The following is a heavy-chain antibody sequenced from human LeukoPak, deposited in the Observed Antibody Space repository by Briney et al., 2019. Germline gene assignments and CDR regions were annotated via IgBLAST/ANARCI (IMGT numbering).Heavy chain of an antibody. D-gene: IGHD1-1*01. V-gene: IGHV3-53*01. CDR3: ARDNSGSIDY. CDR1: GFIVSSNY. CDR2: IYSGERT. Sequence: GGSLRLSCVASGFIVSSNYMSWVRQAPGKGLEWVSIIYSGERTHYADSVKGRSIISRDNSKNTLYLHMNSLRAEDTGMYYCARDNSGSIDYWGQGTLVTVSS. J-gene: IGHJ4*02.